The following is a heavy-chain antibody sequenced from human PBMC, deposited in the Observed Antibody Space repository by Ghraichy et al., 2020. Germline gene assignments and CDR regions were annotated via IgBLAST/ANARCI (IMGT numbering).Heavy chain of an antibody. CDR3: VGNRGAYSSGQYLQH. Sequence: SETLSLTCTVSGGSISSGGNYWSWIRQHPGKGLEWIGHIYHSGSTYYNPSLESRVTISVDTSRNQFSLKLNSVTAADTAVYYCVGNRGAYSSGQYLQHWGQGTLVTVSS. J-gene: IGHJ1*01. CDR2: IYHSGST. CDR1: GGSISSGGNY. V-gene: IGHV4-31*03. D-gene: IGHD6-19*01.